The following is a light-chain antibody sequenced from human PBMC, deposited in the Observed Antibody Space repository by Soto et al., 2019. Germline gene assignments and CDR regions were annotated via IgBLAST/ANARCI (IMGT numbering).Light chain of an antibody. CDR3: SSYPSSSVV. J-gene: IGLJ3*02. Sequence: QSALTQPASVSGSPGPSMTISCTGTSSDVGGYNYVSWYQQHPGKAPKLMIYEVSNRPSGVSNRFSGSKSGNTASLTISGLQAEDEADYFCSSYPSSSVVFGAGTKLTVL. CDR2: EVS. CDR1: SSDVGGYNY. V-gene: IGLV2-14*01.